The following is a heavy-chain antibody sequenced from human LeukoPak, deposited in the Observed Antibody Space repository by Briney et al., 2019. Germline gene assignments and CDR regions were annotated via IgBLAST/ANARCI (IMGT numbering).Heavy chain of an antibody. CDR1: GYSISSGYY. J-gene: IGHJ6*04. Sequence: SETLSLTCTVSGYSISSGYYWGWIRQPPGKGLEWIGSIYHSGITYYNPSLKSRVTISVDTSKNQFSLKLSSVTAADTAVYYCARGTYMDVWGKGTTVTVSS. D-gene: IGHD2-2*01. CDR3: ARGTYMDV. V-gene: IGHV4-38-2*02. CDR2: IYHSGIT.